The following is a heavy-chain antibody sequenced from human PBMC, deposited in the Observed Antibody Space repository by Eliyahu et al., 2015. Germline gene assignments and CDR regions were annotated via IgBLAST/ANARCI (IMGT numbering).Heavy chain of an antibody. CDR3: ARDRGDY. J-gene: IGHJ4*02. CDR2: IYYSGST. D-gene: IGHD3-10*01. CDR1: GGSISNDNFY. V-gene: IGHV4-31*03. Sequence: QVQLQESGPGLVEPSQTLSLTCTVSGGSISNDNFYWSWIRQHPGKGLEWIGYIYYSGSTFYNPSLRSRVTMSVDTSKSQYSLKLRSLTAADTAVYYCARDRGDYWGQGTLVTVSS.